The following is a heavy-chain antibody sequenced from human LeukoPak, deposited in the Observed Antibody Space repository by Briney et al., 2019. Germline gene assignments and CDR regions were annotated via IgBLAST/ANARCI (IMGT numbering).Heavy chain of an antibody. CDR1: GFTFNSYA. Sequence: GGSLRLSCVPSGFTFNSYAMSWVRQAPGQGLEWVSTISVTGSSTYYADSVKGRFTTSRDNSKNTLYLQMYGLRVEDTAVYYCAKTLRSGDWYFDYWGQGTLVTVSS. J-gene: IGHJ4*02. V-gene: IGHV3-23*01. CDR2: ISVTGSST. CDR3: AKTLRSGDWYFDY. D-gene: IGHD2-21*02.